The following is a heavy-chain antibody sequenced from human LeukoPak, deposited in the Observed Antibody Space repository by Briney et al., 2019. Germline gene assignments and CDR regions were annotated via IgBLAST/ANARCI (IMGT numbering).Heavy chain of an antibody. D-gene: IGHD2/OR15-2a*01. V-gene: IGHV3-30*18. Sequence: PGGSLRLSCAASRFIFSNYGMHWVRQAPGKGLEWVAVISYDGSNKYYADSVKGRFTISRDDSKNTLYLQMNSLRAEDTAVYHCAKDLLALRRTSNFDYWGQGTLVTVSS. J-gene: IGHJ4*02. CDR2: ISYDGSNK. CDR3: AKDLLALRRTSNFDY. CDR1: RFIFSNYG.